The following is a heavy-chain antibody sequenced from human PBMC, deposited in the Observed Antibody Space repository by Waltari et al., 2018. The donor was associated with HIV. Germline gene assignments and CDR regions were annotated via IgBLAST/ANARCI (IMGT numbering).Heavy chain of an antibody. Sequence: EVRVVVTGGAWDQPGGSLKLYWAASGITFSGSTMHWVRQATGKGLEWVGRIRTKANSYATAYAASVKGRFIISRDDSKNTAYLQMNNLKTEDTAVYYCTRLVAAVAGTGYWGQGTLVTVSS. CDR3: TRLVAAVAGTGY. CDR2: IRTKANSYAT. J-gene: IGHJ4*02. CDR1: GITFSGST. V-gene: IGHV3-73*01. D-gene: IGHD6-19*01.